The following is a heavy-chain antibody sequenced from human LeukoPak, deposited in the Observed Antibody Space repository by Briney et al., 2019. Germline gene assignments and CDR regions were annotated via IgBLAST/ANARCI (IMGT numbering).Heavy chain of an antibody. CDR2: IYTSGST. Sequence: PSETLSLTCTVSGGSISSGSYYWSWIRQPAGKGLEWIGRIYTSGSTNYNPSLKSRVTISVDTSKNQFSLKLSSVTAADTAVYYCARDRVDTPSGDYYYYYYMDVWGKGTTVTISS. D-gene: IGHD5-18*01. CDR3: ARDRVDTPSGDYYYYYYMDV. J-gene: IGHJ6*03. V-gene: IGHV4-61*02. CDR1: GGSISSGSYY.